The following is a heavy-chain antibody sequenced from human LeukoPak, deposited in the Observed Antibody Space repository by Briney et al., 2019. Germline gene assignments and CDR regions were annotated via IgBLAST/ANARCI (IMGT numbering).Heavy chain of an antibody. V-gene: IGHV1-18*01. CDR3: ARDDYYDSSGYYTL. CDR1: DYMLTSFG. Sequence: ASVKVSCKVPDYMLTSFGVSWVRQAPGQGLEWMGWINTYIGNTNYAQKFQGRVTVTTDTSTSTAYMELRSLRSDDTAVYYCARDDYYDSSGYYTLWGQGTLVTVSS. J-gene: IGHJ1*01. CDR2: INTYIGNT. D-gene: IGHD3-22*01.